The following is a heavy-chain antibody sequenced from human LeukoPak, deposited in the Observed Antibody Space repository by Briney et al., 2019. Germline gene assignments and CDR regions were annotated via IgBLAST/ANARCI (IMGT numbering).Heavy chain of an antibody. CDR2: ISAYNGNT. J-gene: IGHJ6*03. CDR1: GYTFTSYY. CDR3: ARAVLLWFGEPTYYYMDV. Sequence: ASVKVSCKASGYTFTSYYMHWVRQAPGQGLEWMGWISAYNGNTNYAQKLQGRVTMTTDTSTSTAYMELRSLRSDDTAVYYCARAVLLWFGEPTYYYMDVWGKGTTVTISS. V-gene: IGHV1-18*04. D-gene: IGHD3-10*01.